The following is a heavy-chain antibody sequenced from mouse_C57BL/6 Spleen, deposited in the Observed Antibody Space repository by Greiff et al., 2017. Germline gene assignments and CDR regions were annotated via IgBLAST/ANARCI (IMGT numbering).Heavy chain of an antibody. D-gene: IGHD1-1*01. CDR2: INPYNGGT. J-gene: IGHJ2*01. CDR3: ARGVITTVVAPFDY. Sequence: EVHLVESGPVLVKPGASVKMSCKASGYTFTDYYMNWVKQSHGKSLEWIGVINPYNGGTSYNQKFKGKATLTVDKSSSTAYMELNSLTSEDSAVYSGARGVITTVVAPFDYWGQGTTLTVSS. CDR1: GYTFTDYY. V-gene: IGHV1-19*01.